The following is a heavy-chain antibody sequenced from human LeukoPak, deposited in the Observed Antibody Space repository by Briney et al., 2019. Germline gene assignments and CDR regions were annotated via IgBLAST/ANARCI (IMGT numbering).Heavy chain of an antibody. D-gene: IGHD4-17*01. V-gene: IGHV1-18*01. CDR1: GYTFTSYG. Sequence: ASVKVSCKASGYTFTSYGISWVRQAPGQGLEWMGWISAYNGNTNYAQKLQGRVTMNTDTSTSTAYMELRSLRSDDTAVYYCARDRGDYGDYVRGDYWGQGTLVTVSS. CDR2: ISAYNGNT. CDR3: ARDRGDYGDYVRGDY. J-gene: IGHJ4*02.